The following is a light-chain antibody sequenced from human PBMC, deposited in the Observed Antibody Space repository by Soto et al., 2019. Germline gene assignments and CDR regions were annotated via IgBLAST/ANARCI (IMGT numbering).Light chain of an antibody. Sequence: TQITQSPSTRSACVQDSIMITLQSTQEISNYLNWYQKKPGEAPKRLIYDATKLETGVPSRFSGSGSGTDITFSISGMQPEDFATYHCQQYDDLPSTFTQGTRLEI. J-gene: IGKJ5*01. V-gene: IGKV1-33*01. CDR1: QEISNY. CDR2: DAT. CDR3: QQYDDLPST.